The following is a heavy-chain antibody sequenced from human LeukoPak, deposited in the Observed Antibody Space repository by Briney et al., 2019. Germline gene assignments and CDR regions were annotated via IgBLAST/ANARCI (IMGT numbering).Heavy chain of an antibody. J-gene: IGHJ6*02. D-gene: IGHD4-17*01. CDR2: INQDGSEK. Sequence: GGSLRLSCAASGFTFSSYWMSWVRQAPGKGLEGVANINQDGSEKYYVDSVKGRFTISRDNAKNSLYLQMNSLRAEDTAVYYCARARGTVTTPYYYYYYGMDVWGQGTTVTVSS. CDR3: ARARGTVTTPYYYYYYGMDV. CDR1: GFTFSSYW. V-gene: IGHV3-7*01.